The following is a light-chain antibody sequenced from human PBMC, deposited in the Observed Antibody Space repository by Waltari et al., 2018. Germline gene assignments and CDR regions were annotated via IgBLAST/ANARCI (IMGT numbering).Light chain of an antibody. V-gene: IGKV1-5*01. CDR2: DAS. CDR3: QQTTEGT. CDR1: TRISNW. J-gene: IGKJ1*01. Sequence: DIQMTQSPSTLSASVGDRVLIPCRASTRISNWLAWYQQKPGKAPKVLIYDASSLESGVPSRFSGSGSGTEFTLTITSLQPDDFATYYCQQTTEGTFGQGTKVEI.